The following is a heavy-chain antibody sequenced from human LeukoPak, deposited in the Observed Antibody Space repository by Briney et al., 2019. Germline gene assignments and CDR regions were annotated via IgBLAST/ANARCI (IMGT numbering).Heavy chain of an antibody. CDR2: IYYSGST. V-gene: IGHV4-61*05. Sequence: SETLSLTCTVSGGSISSSSYYWGWIRQPPGKGLEWIGYIYYSGSTNYNPSLKSRVTISVDTSKNQFSLKLSSVTAADTAVYYCARGNALNVWGQGTTVTVSS. CDR3: ARGNALNV. J-gene: IGHJ6*02. CDR1: GGSISSSSYY.